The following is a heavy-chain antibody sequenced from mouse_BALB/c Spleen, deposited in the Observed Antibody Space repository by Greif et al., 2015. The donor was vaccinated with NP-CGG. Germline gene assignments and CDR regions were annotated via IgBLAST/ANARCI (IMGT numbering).Heavy chain of an antibody. CDR3: ARSPIYYY. V-gene: IGHV1-80*01. Sequence: VQLQQSGAELVRPGSSVKISCKASGYAFSSYWMNWVKQRPGQGLEWIGQIYPGDGDTNYNGKFKGKATLTADKSSSTAYMQLSSLTSEDSAVYFCARSPIYYYWGQGTSVTVSS. CDR1: GYAFSSYW. J-gene: IGHJ4*01. D-gene: IGHD1-1*01. CDR2: IYPGDGDT.